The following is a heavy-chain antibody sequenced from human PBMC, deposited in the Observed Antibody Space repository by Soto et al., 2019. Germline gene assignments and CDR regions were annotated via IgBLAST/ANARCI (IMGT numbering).Heavy chain of an antibody. D-gene: IGHD4-17*01. V-gene: IGHV1-46*01. J-gene: IGHJ6*02. CDR1: GYTFTSYY. CDR3: ARDKVPFPYIYGDYDRKDYYYGMDV. CDR2: INPSGGST. Sequence: ASVKVSCKASGYTFTSYYMHWVRQAPGQGLEWMGIINPSGGSTSYAQKFQGRVTMTRDTSTSTAYMELSSLRSEDTAVYYCARDKVPFPYIYGDYDRKDYYYGMDVWGQGTTVTVSS.